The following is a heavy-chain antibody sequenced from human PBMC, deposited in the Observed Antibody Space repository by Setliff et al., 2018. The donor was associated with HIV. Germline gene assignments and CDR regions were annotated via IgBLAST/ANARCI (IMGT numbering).Heavy chain of an antibody. CDR3: ARPPTYFHDTSGYYIDY. Sequence: GESLTISCKVSGYSFTSYWIGWVRQMPGKGLEWIGIIYPYDSDTRYSPSLQGQVSISAAKSISTVYLQLTSLKASDTAIYYCARPPTYFHDTSGYYIDYWGQGTQVTVSS. V-gene: IGHV5-51*01. CDR1: GYSFTSYW. J-gene: IGHJ4*02. CDR2: IYPYDSDT. D-gene: IGHD3-22*01.